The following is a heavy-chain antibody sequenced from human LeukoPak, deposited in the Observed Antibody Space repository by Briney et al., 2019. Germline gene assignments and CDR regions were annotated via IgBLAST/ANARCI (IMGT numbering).Heavy chain of an antibody. Sequence: GGSLRLSCAASGFSVSTNYMSWVRQAPGKGLGWVSVIYSGGGTFYADSVKGRFTISRDNSKNTLYLQMNSLRAEDTAVYYCAVHIIAAFDYWGQGTLVTVSS. J-gene: IGHJ4*02. V-gene: IGHV3-53*01. CDR2: IYSGGGT. CDR1: GFSVSTNY. D-gene: IGHD6-13*01. CDR3: AVHIIAAFDY.